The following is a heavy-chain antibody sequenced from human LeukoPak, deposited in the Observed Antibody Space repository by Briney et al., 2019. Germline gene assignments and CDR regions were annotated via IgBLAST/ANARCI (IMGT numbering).Heavy chain of an antibody. V-gene: IGHV4-4*07. CDR1: GGSISSYY. CDR3: ARDLGYCSGGSCYINNWFDP. Sequence: RLSETLSLTCTVSGGSISSYYWSWIRQPAGKGLEWIGRIYTSGSTNYNPSLKSRVTMSVDTSKNQFSLKLSSVTAADTAVYYCARDLGYCSGGSCYINNWFDPWGQGTLVTVSS. D-gene: IGHD2-15*01. J-gene: IGHJ5*02. CDR2: IYTSGST.